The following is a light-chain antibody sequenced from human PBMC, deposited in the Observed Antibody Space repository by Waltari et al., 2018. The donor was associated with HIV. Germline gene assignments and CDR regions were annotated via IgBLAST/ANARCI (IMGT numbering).Light chain of an antibody. Sequence: SSVLTQPPSVSVAPGHTVSMTREGNNVGNKDDHWYHQKPGQAPVPVVYYDSDRPSGIPERFSGSKSGNTATLSISRVEVGDGADYYCQVWDIISAYVIFGGGTKLTVL. CDR3: QVWDIISAYVI. V-gene: IGLV3-21*02. CDR1: NVGNKD. J-gene: IGLJ2*01. CDR2: YDS.